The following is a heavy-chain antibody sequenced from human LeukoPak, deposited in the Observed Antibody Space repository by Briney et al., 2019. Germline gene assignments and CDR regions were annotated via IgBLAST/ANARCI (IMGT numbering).Heavy chain of an antibody. D-gene: IGHD5-12*01. Sequence: ESGPTLVNPTQTLTLTCTFSGFSLSTSRVGVGWIRQPPGKALEWLALIYWDDDKRYSPSLKSRLTITKDTSKNQVVLTMTNMDPVDTATYYCAHSPGGGYSGYGYNWFDPWGQGTLVTVSS. V-gene: IGHV2-5*02. CDR3: AHSPGGGYSGYGYNWFDP. J-gene: IGHJ5*02. CDR2: IYWDDDK. CDR1: GFSLSTSRVG.